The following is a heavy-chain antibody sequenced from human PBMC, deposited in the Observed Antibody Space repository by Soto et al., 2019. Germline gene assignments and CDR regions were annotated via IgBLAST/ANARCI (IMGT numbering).Heavy chain of an antibody. CDR3: ARDYDFWRGYSWFDP. V-gene: IGHV3-30-3*01. J-gene: IGHJ5*02. Sequence: QVQLVESGGGVVQPGRSLRLSCAASGFTFSSYAMHWVRQAPGKGLEWVAVISYDGSNKYYADSVKGRFTISRDNYKNTLYLQMNSLRAEDTAVYYCARDYDFWRGYSWFDPWGQGTLVTVSS. D-gene: IGHD3-3*01. CDR1: GFTFSSYA. CDR2: ISYDGSNK.